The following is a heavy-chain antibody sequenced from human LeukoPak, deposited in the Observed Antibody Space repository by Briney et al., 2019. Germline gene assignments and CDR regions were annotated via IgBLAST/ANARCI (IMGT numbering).Heavy chain of an antibody. V-gene: IGHV4-34*01. CDR3: ARGRIAAAGISRDWFDP. CDR2: INHSGST. J-gene: IGHJ5*02. CDR1: GGSFRGYY. Sequence: PETLSLTCAVYGGSFRGYYWSWIRPPPRKGLEWIGEINHSGSTNYNPSLKSRVTISVDTSKNQFSLKLSSVTAADTAVYYCARGRIAAAGISRDWFDPWGQGTLVTVSP. D-gene: IGHD6-13*01.